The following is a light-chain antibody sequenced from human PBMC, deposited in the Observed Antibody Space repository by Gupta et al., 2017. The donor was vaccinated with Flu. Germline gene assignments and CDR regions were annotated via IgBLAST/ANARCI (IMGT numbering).Light chain of an antibody. CDR2: WAS. V-gene: IGKV4-1*01. J-gene: IGKJ4*01. Sequence: VSLGERATINCKSSQSVLYSSNNKNYLAWYQQKPGQPPKLLIYWASTRESGVPDRFSGSGSGTDFTLTISSLQAEDVAVYYCQQYYSTPRTFGGGTXVEIK. CDR3: QQYYSTPRT. CDR1: QSVLYSSNNKNY.